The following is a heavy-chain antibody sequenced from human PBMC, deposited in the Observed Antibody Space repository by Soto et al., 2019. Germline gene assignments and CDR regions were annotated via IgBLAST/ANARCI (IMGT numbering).Heavy chain of an antibody. D-gene: IGHD7-27*01. Sequence: PSETLSLTCTVSGGSISSYYWSWIRQPPGKGLEWIGYIYYSGSTNYNPSLKSRVTISVDTSKNQFSLKLSSVTAADTAVYYCASGPSGDKVDYWGRGTLVTVSS. CDR2: IYYSGST. CDR3: ASGPSGDKVDY. CDR1: GGSISSYY. V-gene: IGHV4-59*01. J-gene: IGHJ4*02.